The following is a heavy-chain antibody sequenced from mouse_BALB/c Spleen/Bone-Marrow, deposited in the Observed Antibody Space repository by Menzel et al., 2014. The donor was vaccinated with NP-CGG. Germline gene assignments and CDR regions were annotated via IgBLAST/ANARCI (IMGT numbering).Heavy chain of an antibody. CDR1: GYSLTSYW. J-gene: IGHJ2*01. CDR2: IYPGDSDT. Sequence: EVQLVESGTVLARPGASVKMSCKASGYSLTSYWIHWVKQRPGQGLKWIGAIYPGDSDTSFNQKFKDKAKLTAVTSASTAYMELSSLTNEDSAVYYCTRRTATLDYWGQGTTLTVSS. V-gene: IGHV1-5*01. D-gene: IGHD1-2*01. CDR3: TRRTATLDY.